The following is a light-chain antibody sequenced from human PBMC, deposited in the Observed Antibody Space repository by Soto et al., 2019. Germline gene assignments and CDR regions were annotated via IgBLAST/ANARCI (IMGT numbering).Light chain of an antibody. V-gene: IGKV1-5*03. CDR1: QTISSW. CDR2: KAS. J-gene: IGKJ2*01. Sequence: DIQMTQSPSTLSASVGDRVTITCRASQTISSWLAWYQQKPGKAPNLLIYKASSLQSGIPSRFSGSGSGTEFTLTISSLQPDDFATYCCQQYNSYPYTVGQGTKLEI. CDR3: QQYNSYPYT.